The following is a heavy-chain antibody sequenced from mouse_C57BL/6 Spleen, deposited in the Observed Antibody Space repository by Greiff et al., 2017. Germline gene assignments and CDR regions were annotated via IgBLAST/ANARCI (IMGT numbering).Heavy chain of an antibody. Sequence: QVTLKVCGPGILQSSQTLSLTCSFSGFSLSTSGMGVSWIRQPSGKGLEWLAHIYWDDDKRYNPSLKSRLTISKDTSRNQVFLKITSVDTADTATYYCARRAGLMGDYYAMDYWGQGTSVTVSS. CDR3: ARRAGLMGDYYAMDY. J-gene: IGHJ4*01. CDR1: GFSLSTSGMG. V-gene: IGHV8-12*01. D-gene: IGHD3-1*01. CDR2: IYWDDDK.